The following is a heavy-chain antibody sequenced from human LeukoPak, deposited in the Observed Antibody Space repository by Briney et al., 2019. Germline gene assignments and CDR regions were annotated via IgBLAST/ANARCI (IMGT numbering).Heavy chain of an antibody. J-gene: IGHJ4*02. CDR2: IYPGDSDT. V-gene: IGHV5-51*01. CDR3: ARTSCSSTSCYFDYFDY. Sequence: GESLKISCKGSGYNFTTYWIGWMRQMPGKGLEWMGIIYPGDSDTRYSPSFQGQVTISADKSISTAYLQWSSLKASDTAMYYCARTSCSSTSCYFDYFDYWGQETLVTVSS. CDR1: GYNFTTYW. D-gene: IGHD2-2*01.